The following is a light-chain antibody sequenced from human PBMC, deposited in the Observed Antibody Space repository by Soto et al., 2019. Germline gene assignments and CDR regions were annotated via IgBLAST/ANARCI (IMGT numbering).Light chain of an antibody. J-gene: IGLJ3*02. V-gene: IGLV1-40*01. CDR3: QSYDSSLRAWV. CDR2: GNT. Sequence: QSVLTQPPSVSGAPGQRVTISCTGSSSNIGAGYDVHWYHHLPGTAPKLLIYGNTNRPSGISDRFSASKSGSSASLAITGLQAEDEAEYYCQSYDSSLRAWVFGGGTQLTVL. CDR1: SSNIGAGYD.